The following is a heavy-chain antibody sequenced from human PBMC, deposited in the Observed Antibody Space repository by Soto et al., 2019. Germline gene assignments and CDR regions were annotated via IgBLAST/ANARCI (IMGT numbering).Heavy chain of an antibody. D-gene: IGHD5-12*01. V-gene: IGHV3-23*01. CDR1: GFTFSSYG. CDR3: AAQMATTTHTFDY. Sequence: PGGSLRLSCAASGFTFSSYGMHWVRQAPGKGLEWVSAISGSGGSTYYADSVKGRFTISRDNSKNTLYLQMNSLRAEDTAVYYCAAQMATTTHTFDYWGQGTLVTVSS. J-gene: IGHJ4*02. CDR2: ISGSGGST.